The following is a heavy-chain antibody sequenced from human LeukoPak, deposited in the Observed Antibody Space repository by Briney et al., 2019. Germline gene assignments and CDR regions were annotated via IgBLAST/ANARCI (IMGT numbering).Heavy chain of an antibody. CDR3: ARSSRYDIWTGYPY. V-gene: IGHV1-2*02. D-gene: IGHD3-9*01. CDR2: INANSGGT. J-gene: IGHJ4*02. Sequence: ASVKVSCKASGYTFTGYYMHWVRQAPGQVLEWMGWINANSGGTNYEQKFQGRVTMTRDTSLSTAYMELSRLRSDDTAVYYCARSSRYDIWTGYPYWGQGTLVTVSP. CDR1: GYTFTGYY.